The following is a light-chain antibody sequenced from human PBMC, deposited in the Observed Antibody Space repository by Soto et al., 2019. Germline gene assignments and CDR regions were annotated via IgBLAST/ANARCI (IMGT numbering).Light chain of an antibody. CDR3: QQYGSSPTWT. CDR2: GAS. J-gene: IGKJ1*01. V-gene: IGKV3-20*01. Sequence: ENVLTQSPGTLSLSPGETATLSCRASQSVSSSNLAWYQQKAGQAPRLLIYGASSRATGIPDRFSGSGSGTDFTLTITRLELEDFAVYYCQQYGSSPTWTFGQGTKVDIK. CDR1: QSVSSSN.